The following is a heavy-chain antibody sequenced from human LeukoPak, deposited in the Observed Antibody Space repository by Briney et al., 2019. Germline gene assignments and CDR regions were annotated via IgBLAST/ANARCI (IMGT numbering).Heavy chain of an antibody. CDR3: ARDYYYYDSSGYYYIPYYFDY. V-gene: IGHV1-2*06. CDR2: INPNSGGT. J-gene: IGHJ4*02. D-gene: IGHD3-22*01. CDR1: GYTFTGYY. Sequence: GASVKVSCKAPGYTFTGYYMHWVRQAPGQGLEWMGRINPNSGGTNYAQKFQGRVTMTRGTSISTAYMELSRLRSDDTAVYYCARDYYYYDSSGYYYIPYYFDYWGQGTLVTVSS.